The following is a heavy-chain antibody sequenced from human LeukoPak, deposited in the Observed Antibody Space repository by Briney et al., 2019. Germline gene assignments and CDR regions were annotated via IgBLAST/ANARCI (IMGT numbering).Heavy chain of an antibody. J-gene: IGHJ4*02. CDR1: GGSITTYY. CDR2: IYYSGRT. CDR3: ARGTTVTHDY. D-gene: IGHD4-17*01. Sequence: SETLSLTRTVSGGSITTYYWSWIRQPPGKGLEWIGYIYYSGRTNFNPSLKSRVTIPLDTSKNQFSLKLSSVTAADTAVYYCARGTTVTHDYWGQGTLVTVSS. V-gene: IGHV4-59*08.